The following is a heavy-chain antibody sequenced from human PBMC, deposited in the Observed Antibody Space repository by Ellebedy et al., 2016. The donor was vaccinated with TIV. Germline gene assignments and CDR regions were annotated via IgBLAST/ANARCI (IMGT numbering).Heavy chain of an antibody. CDR3: ARRQSRFSYGDCALDH. V-gene: IGHV1-69*01. J-gene: IGHJ4*02. Sequence: QKFQGRVTITADESMSTAYMELSSLRSEDTAVYYCARRQSRFSYGDCALDHWGQGTLVSVSS. D-gene: IGHD4-17*01.